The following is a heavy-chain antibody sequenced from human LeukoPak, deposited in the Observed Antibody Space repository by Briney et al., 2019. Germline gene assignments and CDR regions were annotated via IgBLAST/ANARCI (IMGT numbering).Heavy chain of an antibody. CDR2: ISGSGGST. J-gene: IGHJ4*02. CDR3: AKAPHIMGATWPPHAYDY. CDR1: GFTFSSYA. V-gene: IGHV3-23*01. D-gene: IGHD1-26*01. Sequence: GGSLRLSCAASGFTFSSYAMSWVRQAPGEGLEWVSAISGSGGSTYYADSVKGRFTISRDNSKNTLYLQMNSLRAEDTAVYYCAKAPHIMGATWPPHAYDYWGQGTLVTVSS.